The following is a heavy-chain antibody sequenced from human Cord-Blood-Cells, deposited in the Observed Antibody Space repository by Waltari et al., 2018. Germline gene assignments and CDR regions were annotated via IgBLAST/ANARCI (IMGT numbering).Heavy chain of an antibody. V-gene: IGHV1-2*02. D-gene: IGHD2-15*01. CDR3: ARDCSGGSCYFDY. CDR2: INPNSGGT. J-gene: IGHJ4*02. CDR1: VYTFTGYS. Sequence: QVPLVQSGAEVKKPGASVKVSCKASVYTFTGYSMHWVRRAPGQGLEWMGWINPNSGGTNYAQKFQGRVTMTRDTSISTAYMELSRLRSDDTAVYYCARDCSGGSCYFDYWGQGTLVTVSS.